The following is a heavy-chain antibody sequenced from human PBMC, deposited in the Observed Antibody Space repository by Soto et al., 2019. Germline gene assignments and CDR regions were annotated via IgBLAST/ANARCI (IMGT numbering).Heavy chain of an antibody. D-gene: IGHD5-18*01. CDR3: AHRRNRYSYGTPGDFDL. CDR1: GFSLSTSGVG. Sequence: QITLKESGPTLVKPTQTLTLTCTFSGFSLSTSGVGVGWIRQPPGKALEWLALIYWADDKRYSPSLQRRLTITKDTSKHQVVLTMTNMDPADTATYYCAHRRNRYSYGTPGDFDLWGRGTLVTVSS. J-gene: IGHJ2*01. V-gene: IGHV2-5*02. CDR2: IYWADDK.